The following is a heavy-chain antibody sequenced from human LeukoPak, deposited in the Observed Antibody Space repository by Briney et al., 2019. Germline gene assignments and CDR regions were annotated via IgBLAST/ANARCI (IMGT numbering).Heavy chain of an antibody. Sequence: GGSLRLSCAASGNYWMHWVRQAPGKGLVWVSHVNSDGSWTTYADSVKGRFTISRDNAKNTVYLQMNNLRAEDTAVYYCVSFYETYWGRGTLVTVSS. CDR2: VNSDGSWT. V-gene: IGHV3-74*01. D-gene: IGHD2-2*01. CDR1: GNYW. CDR3: VSFYETY. J-gene: IGHJ4*02.